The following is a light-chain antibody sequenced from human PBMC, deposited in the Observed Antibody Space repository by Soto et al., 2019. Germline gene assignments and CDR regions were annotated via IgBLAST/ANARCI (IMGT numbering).Light chain of an antibody. V-gene: IGKV1-5*03. J-gene: IGKJ1*01. CDR3: QQYKSYSWT. Sequence: DIQMTQSPSTLSAPVGDRVTITCRASQSIRSWLAWYQQKPGKAPKLLIYKASSLESGVPPRFSGSGSGTEFTLTISSLQPDDSATYYCQQYKSYSWTFGQGTKVEIK. CDR2: KAS. CDR1: QSIRSW.